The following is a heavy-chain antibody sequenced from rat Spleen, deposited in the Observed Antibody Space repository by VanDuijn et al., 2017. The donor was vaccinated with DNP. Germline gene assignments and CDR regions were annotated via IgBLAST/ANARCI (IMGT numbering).Heavy chain of an antibody. D-gene: IGHD1-12*01. CDR3: ARFDGYSYLYLMDA. J-gene: IGHJ4*01. CDR2: STSSDANP. Sequence: EVQLVESGGDLVQPGRSLNLSCVASGFTFKNYWMTWIRQVPGKGLEWVASSTSSDANPYYPDSVKGRFTISRDNAQDTLYLQMNSLRPEDTATYYCARFDGYSYLYLMDAWGQGTSVTVSS. V-gene: IGHV5-31*01. CDR1: GFTFKNYW.